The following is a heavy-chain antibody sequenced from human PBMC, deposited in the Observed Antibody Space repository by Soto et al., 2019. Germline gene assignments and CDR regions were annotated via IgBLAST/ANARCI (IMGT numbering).Heavy chain of an antibody. Sequence: QVQLVQSGAEVKKPGSSVKVSCKASGGTFSSSAISWLLKAPGQGLEWMGGIIPIFGTATYAQKFQGRVTITADESTSTAYMELSRLRSEDTAVYYCARDGESPNYYYYYGMDVWGQGTTVTVSS. V-gene: IGHV1-69*01. CDR2: IIPIFGTA. J-gene: IGHJ6*02. D-gene: IGHD7-27*01. CDR3: ARDGESPNYYYYYGMDV. CDR1: GGTFSSSA.